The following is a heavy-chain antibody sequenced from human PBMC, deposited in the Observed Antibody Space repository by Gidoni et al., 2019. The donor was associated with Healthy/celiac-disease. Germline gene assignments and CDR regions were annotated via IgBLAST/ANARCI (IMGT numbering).Heavy chain of an antibody. Sequence: ERQLVEYGGGLIQPGGSRGRSCDAAGFACRNDTMTWVRQAPGKGLELVSSSSSSSSYIYYEDAVKGRFTISRDNAKNLLYLQMNSLRAEDTAVYYWARDRETMEEGQWVLGYYGMDVWGQGTTVTVSS. D-gene: IGHD3-10*01. CDR3: ARDRETMEEGQWVLGYYGMDV. J-gene: IGHJ6*02. V-gene: IGHV3-21*06. CDR1: GFACRNDT. CDR2: SSSSSSYI.